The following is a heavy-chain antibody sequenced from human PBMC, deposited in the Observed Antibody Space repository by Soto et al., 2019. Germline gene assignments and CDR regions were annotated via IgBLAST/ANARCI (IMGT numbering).Heavy chain of an antibody. Sequence: SVKVSCKASGGTFSSYAISWVRQAPGQGLEWMGGIIPIFGTANYAQKFQGRVTITADESTSTAYMELSSLRSEDTAVYYCARGNDFWSGYYQGYYFDYWGQGTLVTVSS. V-gene: IGHV1-69*13. CDR3: ARGNDFWSGYYQGYYFDY. J-gene: IGHJ4*02. CDR1: GGTFSSYA. D-gene: IGHD3-3*01. CDR2: IIPIFGTA.